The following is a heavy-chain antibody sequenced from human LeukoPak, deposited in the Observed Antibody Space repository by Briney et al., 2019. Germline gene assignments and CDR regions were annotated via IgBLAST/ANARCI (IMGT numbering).Heavy chain of an antibody. D-gene: IGHD1-26*01. J-gene: IGHJ3*02. Sequence: GGSLRHSCSASGFPFSSYAMHWVRQAPGKGLEYVSAISDSGGSTYYADSVKGRFTISRDNSKNTLFLQMNSLRAEDTAVYYCARGDGGSYSVGAFDIWGQGTMVTVSS. CDR2: ISDSGGST. V-gene: IGHV3-64*04. CDR1: GFPFSSYA. CDR3: ARGDGGSYSVGAFDI.